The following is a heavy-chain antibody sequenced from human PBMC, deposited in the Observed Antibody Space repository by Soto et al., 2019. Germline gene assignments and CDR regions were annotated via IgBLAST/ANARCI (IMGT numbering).Heavy chain of an antibody. V-gene: IGHV3-49*04. CDR3: ARSFAGCSSTSCQYFDY. CDR2: IRRDAYGGTP. CDR1: GFTFGDYA. J-gene: IGHJ4*02. D-gene: IGHD2-2*01. Sequence: EVQLVETGGGLVQPGRSLRLSCTGSGFTFGDYAVNWVRQAPGKGLEWVGFIRRDAYGGTPEYAASAKGIFTISRDDSKSSVYRQMTSLKTEVTAVYYCARSFAGCSSTSCQYFDYWGQGALVTVSS.